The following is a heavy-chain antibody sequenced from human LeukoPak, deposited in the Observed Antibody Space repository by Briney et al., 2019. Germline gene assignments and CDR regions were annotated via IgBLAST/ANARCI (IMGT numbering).Heavy chain of an antibody. V-gene: IGHV1-2*02. CDR3: ARLPLWGDAFDI. Sequence: GASVKVSCKASGYTFTGYYMHWGRQAPGQGLELMGWINPNSGGTNYAQKFQGRVTMTRDTSISTAYMELSRLRSDDTAVYYCARLPLWGDAFDIWGQGTMVTVSS. J-gene: IGHJ3*02. CDR1: GYTFTGYY. CDR2: INPNSGGT. D-gene: IGHD2-21*01.